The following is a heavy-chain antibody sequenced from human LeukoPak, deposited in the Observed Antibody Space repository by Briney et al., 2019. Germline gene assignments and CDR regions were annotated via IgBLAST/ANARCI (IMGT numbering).Heavy chain of an antibody. Sequence: PGGSLRLSCAASGFILSDHYIDWVRQAPGKGLEWVGRTRNKANSYTTEYAASVKGRFTISRDDPKNLLYLQMNSLKSEDTAVYYCARESGIAAALDAFDIWGQGTMVTVSS. D-gene: IGHD6-13*01. CDR1: GFILSDHY. CDR3: ARESGIAAALDAFDI. V-gene: IGHV3-72*01. J-gene: IGHJ3*02. CDR2: TRNKANSYTT.